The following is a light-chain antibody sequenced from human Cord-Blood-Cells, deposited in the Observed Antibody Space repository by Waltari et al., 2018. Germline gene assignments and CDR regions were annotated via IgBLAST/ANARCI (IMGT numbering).Light chain of an antibody. J-gene: IGLJ3*02. CDR1: VLAKKY. CDR3: YSAADNNLV. V-gene: IGLV3-27*01. CDR2: KVS. Sequence: SYELTQPSSVSVSPGQTARITCSGDVLAKKYARWFQQKPGQAPVLVIYKVSERPSGIPERFSCSRSGTTVTLTSSGAQGEDEADYYCYSAADNNLVFGGGTKLTVL.